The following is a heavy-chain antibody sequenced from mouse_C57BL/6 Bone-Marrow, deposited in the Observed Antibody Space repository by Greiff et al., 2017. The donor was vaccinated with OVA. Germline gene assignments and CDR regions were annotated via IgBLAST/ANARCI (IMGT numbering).Heavy chain of an antibody. Sequence: EVQLQQSGPVLVKPGASVKMSCKASGYTFTDYYMNWVKQSHGKSLEWIGVINPYNGGTSYNQKFKGKATLTVDKSSSTAYMALNSLTSEDSAVYYCASPAYYGSSYRLHWYFDVWGTGTTVTVSS. D-gene: IGHD1-1*01. CDR1: GYTFTDYY. V-gene: IGHV1-19*01. J-gene: IGHJ1*03. CDR3: ASPAYYGSSYRLHWYFDV. CDR2: INPYNGGT.